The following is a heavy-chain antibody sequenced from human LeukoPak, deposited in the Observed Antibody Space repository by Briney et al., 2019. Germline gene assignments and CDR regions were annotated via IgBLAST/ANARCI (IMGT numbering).Heavy chain of an antibody. J-gene: IGHJ4*02. CDR1: GASISNSSFY. V-gene: IGHV4-39*02. CDR2: ICYRGST. CDR3: ARLFLRFGEFSFDY. D-gene: IGHD3-10*01. Sequence: SETLSLTCTVSGASISNSSFYWGWIRQPPGKGLEWIGNICYRGSTYYNSSLKSRVSISVDTSKNYFSLKVSSVTAADTAVYYCARLFLRFGEFSFDYWGQGTLVTVSS.